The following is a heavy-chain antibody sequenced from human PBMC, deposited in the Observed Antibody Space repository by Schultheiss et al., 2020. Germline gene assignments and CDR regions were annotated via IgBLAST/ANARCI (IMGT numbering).Heavy chain of an antibody. CDR1: GFSLSTNGMR. D-gene: IGHD2-2*01. Sequence: SGPTLVKPTQTLTLTCTFSGFSLSTNGMRVNWIRQPPGKALEWLARIDWDDDKFYSTSLKTRLTISKDTSKNQVVLTMTNMDPVDTATYYCARISPGGSSTSFDYWGQGTLVTVSS. V-gene: IGHV2-70*04. CDR3: ARISPGGSSTSFDY. J-gene: IGHJ4*02. CDR2: IDWDDDK.